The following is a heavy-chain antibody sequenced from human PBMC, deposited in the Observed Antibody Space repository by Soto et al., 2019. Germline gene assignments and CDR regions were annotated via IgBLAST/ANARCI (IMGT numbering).Heavy chain of an antibody. D-gene: IGHD5-18*01. Sequence: GESLKISCKGSGYSFTNYWIGWVRQMPGKGLEWMGITYPRDSDTRYSPSFQGQITISADKSINTAYLQWSSLKASDTAMYYCATGEGDTAVVLSLPADYWGQGTLATDSS. CDR3: ATGEGDTAVVLSLPADY. V-gene: IGHV5-51*01. CDR2: TYPRDSDT. J-gene: IGHJ4*02. CDR1: GYSFTNYW.